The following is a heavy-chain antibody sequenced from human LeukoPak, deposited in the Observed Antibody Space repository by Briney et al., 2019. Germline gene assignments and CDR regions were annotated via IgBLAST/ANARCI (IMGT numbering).Heavy chain of an antibody. CDR1: GLTFRNYA. Sequence: PGGSLRLSCVVSGLTFRNYAMTWVRQAPGRALEWVSTIGGAGVSTWYADSVKGRFTMSRDNSKDTLFLQMNSLGAGDTAVYYCAKAPRGYMWYFDYWGRGILVTVSS. D-gene: IGHD3-22*01. J-gene: IGHJ4*02. CDR3: AKAPRGYMWYFDY. CDR2: IGGAGVST. V-gene: IGHV3-23*01.